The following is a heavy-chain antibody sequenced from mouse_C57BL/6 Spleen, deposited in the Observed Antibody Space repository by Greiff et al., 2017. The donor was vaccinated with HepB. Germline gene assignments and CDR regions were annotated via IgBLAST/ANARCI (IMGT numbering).Heavy chain of an antibody. Sequence: DVQLVQSGGGLVKPGGSLKLSCAASGFTFSDYGMHWVRQAPEQGLEWVAYISSGSSTTYYADKVKGRFTISRDNTKNTLFLQMTSLRSEDTAMYYCARDGNSYYFDYWGQGTTLTVSS. V-gene: IGHV5-17*01. CDR3: ARDGNSYYFDY. J-gene: IGHJ2*01. CDR1: GFTFSDYG. CDR2: ISSGSSTT. D-gene: IGHD2-1*01.